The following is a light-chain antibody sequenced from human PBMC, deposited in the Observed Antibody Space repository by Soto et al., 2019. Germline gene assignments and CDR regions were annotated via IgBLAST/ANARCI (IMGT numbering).Light chain of an antibody. CDR1: QYITNY. J-gene: IGKJ2*01. V-gene: IGKV1-39*01. CDR2: AAY. Sequence: DIQMTQSPSSLSTSVGDRVTITCRASQYITNYLNWYQQKPGKDRKLLIFAAYNLQSGVPSRFSGSGSETDCTLTIRSLQPEDCATYYCQQSYSTPPYTVGQGTKLDMK. CDR3: QQSYSTPPYT.